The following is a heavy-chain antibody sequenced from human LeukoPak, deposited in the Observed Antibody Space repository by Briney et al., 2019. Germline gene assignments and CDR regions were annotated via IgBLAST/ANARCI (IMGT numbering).Heavy chain of an antibody. CDR1: GFTFSSHA. CDR3: ARALYYYDSSGYKTYYYYYGMDV. J-gene: IGHJ6*02. V-gene: IGHV3-30-3*01. D-gene: IGHD3-22*01. CDR2: ISYDGSNK. Sequence: GGSLRLSCTASGFTFSSHALHWVRQAPGKGLEWVAFISYDGSNKYYADSVKGRFTISRDNSKNTLYLQMNSLRAEDTAVYYCARALYYYDSSGYKTYYYYYGMDVWGQGTTVTVSS.